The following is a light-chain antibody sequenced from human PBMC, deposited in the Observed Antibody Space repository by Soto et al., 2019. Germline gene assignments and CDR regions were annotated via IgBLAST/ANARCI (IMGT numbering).Light chain of an antibody. CDR2: ENN. CDR1: SSNIGNNY. V-gene: IGLV1-51*02. CDR3: GTWDNSLSAMV. J-gene: IGLJ2*01. Sequence: QSVLTQPPSVSAAPGQKVTISCSGSSSNIGNNYVSWYQQLPGTAPKLLIYENNKRPSVIPDRFSGSKSGTSATLGITGLQTGDEADYYCGTWDNSLSAMVFGGGTKVTVL.